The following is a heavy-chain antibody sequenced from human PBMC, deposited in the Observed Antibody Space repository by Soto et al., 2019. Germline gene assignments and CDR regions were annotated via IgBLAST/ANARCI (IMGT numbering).Heavy chain of an antibody. CDR3: ARRSFFGDYFDF. CDR2: IYYSGTT. D-gene: IGHD3-10*01. V-gene: IGHV4-59*01. Sequence: CIIQPPGKGLEWIAYIYYSGTTNNNPSLKSRVSVSIDTPKNQFSLKLSSVTSADTAVYYCARRSFFGDYFDFWGPGTLVTVSS. J-gene: IGHJ4*02.